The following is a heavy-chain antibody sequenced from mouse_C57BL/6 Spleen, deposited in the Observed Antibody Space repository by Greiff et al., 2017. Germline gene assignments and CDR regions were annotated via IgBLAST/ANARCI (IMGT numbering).Heavy chain of an antibody. Sequence: EVKLMESGPGLVKPSQSLSLTCSVTGYSITSGYYWNWIRQFPGNKLEWMGYISYDGSNNYNPSLKNRISITRDTSKNQFFLKLNSVTTEDTATYYCARDFDWDGGNYFDYWGQGTTLTVSS. V-gene: IGHV3-6*01. J-gene: IGHJ2*01. D-gene: IGHD4-1*01. CDR2: ISYDGSN. CDR3: ARDFDWDGGNYFDY. CDR1: GYSITSGYY.